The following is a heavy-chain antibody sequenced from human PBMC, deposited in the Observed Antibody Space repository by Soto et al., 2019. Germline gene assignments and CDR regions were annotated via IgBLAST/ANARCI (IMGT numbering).Heavy chain of an antibody. CDR3: ARGDRRLRPLYYFDY. J-gene: IGHJ4*02. CDR1: GGSISSGDYY. D-gene: IGHD4-17*01. V-gene: IGHV4-30-4*01. Sequence: PSETLSLTCTVSGGSISSGDYYWSWIRQPPGKGLEWIGYIYYSGSTYYNPSLKSRVTISVDTSKKQFSPKLSSVTAADTAVYYCARGDRRLRPLYYFDYWGQGTLVTVSS. CDR2: IYYSGST.